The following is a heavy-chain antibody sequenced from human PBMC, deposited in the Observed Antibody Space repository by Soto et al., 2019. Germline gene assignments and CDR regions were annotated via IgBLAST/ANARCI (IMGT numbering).Heavy chain of an antibody. V-gene: IGHV3-53*01. CDR1: GLTVSGKKY. Sequence: DVQLVESGGGLIQPGGSLRLSCAAFGLTVSGKKYMAWVRQAPGKGLEWVSGLYDVDGTYYADSVKGRFTTSGDSSKTMVYLQMDSLRPDDTAVYYCASWHLPEHAYDGWGQGTTVTVSS. CDR3: ASWHLPEHAYDG. CDR2: LYDVDGT. J-gene: IGHJ3*01. D-gene: IGHD1-1*01.